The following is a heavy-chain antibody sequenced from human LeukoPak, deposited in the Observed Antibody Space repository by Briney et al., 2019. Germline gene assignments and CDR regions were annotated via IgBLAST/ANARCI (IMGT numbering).Heavy chain of an antibody. CDR1: GFTFSSYG. D-gene: IGHD4-23*01. Sequence: PGRSLRLSCAASGFTFSSYGMHWVRQAPGKGLEWVAVISYDGSNKYYADSVKGRFTISRDNSKNTLYLQMNSLRAEDTAVYYCARASVEWGQGTLVTVSS. V-gene: IGHV3-30*03. CDR3: ARASVE. J-gene: IGHJ4*02. CDR2: ISYDGSNK.